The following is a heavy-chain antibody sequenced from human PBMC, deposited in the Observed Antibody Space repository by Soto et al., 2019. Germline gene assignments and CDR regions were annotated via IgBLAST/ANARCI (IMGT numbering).Heavy chain of an antibody. CDR2: ISYSGGT. J-gene: IGHJ4*02. Sequence: QVQLQESGPGLVKPSQTLSLTCTVSGGSISSGGYYWSWIRQHPGKGVEWIGYISYSGGTYYNPSLKSRVTVSADTSNNHFYLKLSAVTAGDTAVYYCASALLGGGVNEFDYCGQGPLETVSS. D-gene: IGHD3-3*01. CDR1: GGSISSGGYY. V-gene: IGHV4-31*03. CDR3: ASALLGGGVNEFDY.